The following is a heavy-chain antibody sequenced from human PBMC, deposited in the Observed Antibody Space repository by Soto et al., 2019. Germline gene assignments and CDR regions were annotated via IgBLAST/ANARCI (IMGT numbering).Heavy chain of an antibody. CDR2: IYSGGST. V-gene: IGHV3-66*01. J-gene: IGHJ6*03. CDR3: ARDRKGGYYGSVDLTYYMDV. CDR1: GFTVSSNY. Sequence: GGSLRLSCAASGFTVSSNYMSWVRQAPGKGLEWVSVIYSGGSTYYADSVKGRFTISRDNSKNTLYLQMNSLRAEDTAVYYCARDRKGGYYGSVDLTYYMDVWGKGTTVTVSS. D-gene: IGHD3-10*01.